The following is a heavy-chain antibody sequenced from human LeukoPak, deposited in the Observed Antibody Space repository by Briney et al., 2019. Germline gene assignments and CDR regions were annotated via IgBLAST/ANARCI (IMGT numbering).Heavy chain of an antibody. D-gene: IGHD3-16*01. CDR3: AKGPMMIQH. V-gene: IGHV3-30*18. J-gene: IGHJ1*01. CDR2: ISYDGSNK. CDR1: GFTFSSYG. Sequence: GRSLRLSCAASGFTFSSYGMHWVRQAPGKGLEWVAVISYDGSNKYYADSVKGRFTISRDNSKNTLYLQMNSLRAEDTAVYYCAKGPMMIQHWGQGTLVTVSS.